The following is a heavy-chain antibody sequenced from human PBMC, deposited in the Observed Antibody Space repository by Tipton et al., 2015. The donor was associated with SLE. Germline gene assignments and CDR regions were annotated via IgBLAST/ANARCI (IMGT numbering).Heavy chain of an antibody. J-gene: IGHJ4*02. Sequence: GSLRLSCAASGFTFSSYAMSWVRQAPGKGLEWVSGISDSGVKTYYGDSVKGRFTISRDNSKNTLYLQMNSLRADDTALYYCAILPIPDWSSGWATFDHWGQGILVTVSS. V-gene: IGHV3-23*01. D-gene: IGHD6-19*01. CDR3: AILPIPDWSSGWATFDH. CDR1: GFTFSSYA. CDR2: ISDSGVKT.